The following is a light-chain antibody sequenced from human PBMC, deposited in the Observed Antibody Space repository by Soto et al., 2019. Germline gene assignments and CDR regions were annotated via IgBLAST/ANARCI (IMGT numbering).Light chain of an antibody. Sequence: EIVLTQSPSTLSLSPGERAILSCRASQSVAGSLAWYQQKPGQAPRLLIYDISTRAAAIPARFSGSGSGTDFTLTVSSLEPEDFALYYCQQRSNRITFGQGTRLAIK. CDR3: QQRSNRIT. J-gene: IGKJ5*01. V-gene: IGKV3-11*01. CDR1: QSVAGS. CDR2: DIS.